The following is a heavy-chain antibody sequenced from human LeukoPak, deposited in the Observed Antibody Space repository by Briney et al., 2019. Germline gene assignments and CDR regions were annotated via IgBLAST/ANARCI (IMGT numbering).Heavy chain of an antibody. Sequence: GGSLRLSCAASGFTVSSNYMSWVRQAPGKGLEWVSVIYSGGSTYYADSVKGRFTISRDNSKNTLYLQMNSLRAEDTAVYYCARGTYYDILTGYGPFAYWGQGTLVTVSS. CDR2: IYSGGST. CDR3: ARGTYYDILTGYGPFAY. J-gene: IGHJ4*02. V-gene: IGHV3-66*01. D-gene: IGHD3-9*01. CDR1: GFTVSSNY.